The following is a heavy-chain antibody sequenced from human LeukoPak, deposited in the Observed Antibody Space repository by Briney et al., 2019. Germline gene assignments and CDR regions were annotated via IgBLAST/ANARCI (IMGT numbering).Heavy chain of an antibody. J-gene: IGHJ4*02. CDR1: GFTFSDYY. CDR3: ARLVAGAGITY. CDR2: ISDTASYT. Sequence: GGSLRLSCAASGFTFSDYYMSWIRQAPGKGLEWVSYISDTASYTNYADSVKGRFTISRDNAKNSLYLQMNSLRAEDTAVYYCARLVAGAGITYWGQGTLVTVSS. D-gene: IGHD6-19*01. V-gene: IGHV3-11*03.